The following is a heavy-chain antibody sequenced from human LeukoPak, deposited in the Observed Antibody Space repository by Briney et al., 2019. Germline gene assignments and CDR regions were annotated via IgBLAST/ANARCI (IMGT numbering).Heavy chain of an antibody. V-gene: IGHV4-38-2*02. CDR3: TREYGFMTTVFHAFDI. J-gene: IGHJ3*02. Sequence: LRLSCAASGFTFNDYYMIWIRQAPGKGLEWVGSIYYSGNTFYNSSLKSRVTISVDTSKNQFSLKLSSVTAADTAIYYCTREYGFMTTVFHAFDIWGQGTMVTVSS. CDR2: IYYSGNT. CDR1: GFTFNDYY. D-gene: IGHD4-17*01.